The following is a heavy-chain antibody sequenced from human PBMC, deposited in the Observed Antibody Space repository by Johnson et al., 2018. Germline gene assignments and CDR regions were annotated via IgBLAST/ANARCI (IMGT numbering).Heavy chain of an antibody. Sequence: QVQLQQWGAGLLKPSETLSLTCAVSDGSFSDYYWFWIRQPPGKGLEWIGEINHYGRTNYNPSLKSRLTISLDTSKNQFSLRLNSVTVADTAVYSCARGFNYMGVWGKGTTVTVSS. J-gene: IGHJ6*03. CDR1: DGSFSDYY. CDR2: INHYGRT. CDR3: ARGFNYMGV. V-gene: IGHV4-34*01.